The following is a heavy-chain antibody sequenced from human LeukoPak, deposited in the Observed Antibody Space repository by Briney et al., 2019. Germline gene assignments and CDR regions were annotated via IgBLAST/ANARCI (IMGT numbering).Heavy chain of an antibody. J-gene: IGHJ3*02. Sequence: SETLSLTCTVSGGSISSYYWSWIRQPPGKGLEWIGYIYYSGSTNYNPSLKSRVTISVDTSKNQFSLKLSSVTAADTAVYYCARGQIDPIVGADDAFDIWGQGTMVTVSS. D-gene: IGHD1-26*01. CDR3: ARGQIDPIVGADDAFDI. CDR1: GGSISSYY. CDR2: IYYSGST. V-gene: IGHV4-59*01.